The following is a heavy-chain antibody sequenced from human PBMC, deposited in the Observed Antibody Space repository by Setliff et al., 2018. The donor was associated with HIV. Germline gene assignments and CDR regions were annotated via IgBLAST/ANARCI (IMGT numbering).Heavy chain of an antibody. D-gene: IGHD3-22*01. J-gene: IGHJ3*02. CDR3: ARVWSPGGYSHAFDI. CDR1: AGTVSSYG. Sequence: SVKVSCKASAGTVSSYGISWVRQAPGQGLEWMGRIIPNFGAANYAQMFQGRVTMTRDTSTSTVYMELSSLRSEDTAVYYCARVWSPGGYSHAFDIWGQGTMVTVSS. V-gene: IGHV1-69*05. CDR2: IIPNFGAA.